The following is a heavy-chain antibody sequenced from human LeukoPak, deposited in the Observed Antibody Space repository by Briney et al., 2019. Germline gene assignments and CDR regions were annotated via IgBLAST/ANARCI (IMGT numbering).Heavy chain of an antibody. V-gene: IGHV1-2*02. J-gene: IGHJ4*02. CDR3: ARGPRIAVAGSGFDY. CDR2: INPNSGGT. D-gene: IGHD6-19*01. Sequence: GASVKVSCKASGYTFTGYYMHWVRQAPGQGLEWMGWINPNSGGTNYAQKFQGRVTMTRDTSISTAYMELSRLRSDDTAVYYCARGPRIAVAGSGFDYWGQGTLVTVSS. CDR1: GYTFTGYY.